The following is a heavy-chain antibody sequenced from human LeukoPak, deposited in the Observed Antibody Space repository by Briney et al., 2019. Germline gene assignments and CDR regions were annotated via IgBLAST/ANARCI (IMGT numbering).Heavy chain of an antibody. CDR2: ISYSGST. Sequence: PSETLSLTCTVSGGSVSSDNYYWTWIRQPPGQGLQWIGYISYSGSTNYNPSLKSRVTISLHTSKNQFSLRLSSLTAADTAVYYCARRHYYNGRAYYFLDYWGQGTLVTVSS. D-gene: IGHD3-22*01. CDR1: GGSVSSDNYY. J-gene: IGHJ4*02. CDR3: ARRHYYNGRAYYFLDY. V-gene: IGHV4-61*01.